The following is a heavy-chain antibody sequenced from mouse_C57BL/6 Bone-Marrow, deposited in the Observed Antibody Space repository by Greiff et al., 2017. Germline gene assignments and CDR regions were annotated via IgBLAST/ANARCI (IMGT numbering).Heavy chain of an antibody. J-gene: IGHJ3*01. CDR1: GFTFSDYG. Sequence: EVKLVESGGGLVKPGGSLKLSCAASGFTFSDYGMHWVRQAPEKGLEWVAYISSGSSTIYYADTVKGRFTISRDNAKNTLFLQMTSLRSEDTAMYYCARTYYYYRFPWFAYWGQGTLVTVSA. D-gene: IGHD2-14*01. CDR2: ISSGSSTI. CDR3: ARTYYYYRFPWFAY. V-gene: IGHV5-17*01.